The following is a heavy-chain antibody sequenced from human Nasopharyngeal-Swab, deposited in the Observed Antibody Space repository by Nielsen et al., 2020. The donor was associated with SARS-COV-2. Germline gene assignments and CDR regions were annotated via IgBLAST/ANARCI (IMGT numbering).Heavy chain of an antibody. V-gene: IGHV3-7*04. CDR3: ARESVVTGMDDATDI. Sequence: GESLKISCAASGFPLSHYYMTWVRQPPGKGLEWVSNIKQDGSEQFSADSVKGRFTISRDNAKNSLYLQMDSLRADDTAVYYCARESVVTGMDDATDIWGQGTMVTVS. J-gene: IGHJ3*02. D-gene: IGHD2-21*02. CDR1: GFPLSHYY. CDR2: IKQDGSEQ.